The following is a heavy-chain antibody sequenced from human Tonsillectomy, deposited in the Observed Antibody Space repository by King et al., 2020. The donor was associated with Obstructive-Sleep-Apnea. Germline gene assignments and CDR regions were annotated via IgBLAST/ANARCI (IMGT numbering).Heavy chain of an antibody. J-gene: IGHJ3*02. Sequence: DVQLVESGGGLVQPGGSLRLSCAASGFTFSSYWLTWVRQAPGKGLEWVASIKQDGSEKYYVDSVKGRFTISRDNANNSLYLQMNRLRAEDTAVYYCARAQIDYYDTSGYYPNDAFDIWGQGTVVTVSS. CDR1: GFTFSSYW. CDR2: IKQDGSEK. D-gene: IGHD3-22*01. CDR3: ARAQIDYYDTSGYYPNDAFDI. V-gene: IGHV3-7*03.